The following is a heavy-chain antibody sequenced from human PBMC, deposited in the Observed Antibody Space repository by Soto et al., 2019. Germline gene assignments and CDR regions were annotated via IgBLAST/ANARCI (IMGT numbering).Heavy chain of an antibody. Sequence: EVQLLESGGGLVQPGGSLRLSCAASGFTFSSYAMSWVRQAPGKGLEWVSAISGSGGSTYYADSVKGRFTISRDNSKNTLYLQMNSLRAEDTAVYYCATFLVATDDGAYYYYGMDVWGQGTTVTVSS. D-gene: IGHD5-12*01. J-gene: IGHJ6*02. CDR3: ATFLVATDDGAYYYYGMDV. CDR1: GFTFSSYA. CDR2: ISGSGGST. V-gene: IGHV3-23*01.